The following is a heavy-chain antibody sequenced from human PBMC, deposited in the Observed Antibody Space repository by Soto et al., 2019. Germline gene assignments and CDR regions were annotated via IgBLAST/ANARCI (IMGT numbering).Heavy chain of an antibody. CDR1: GFTFSSYS. Sequence: VQLVESGGGLVKPGGSLRLSCAASGFTFSSYSMNWVRQAPGKGLEWVSSISSSSSYIYYADLVKGRFTISRDNAKNSLYLQMNSLRAEDTAVYYCARKYSGYDLAYFDYWGQGTLVTVSS. D-gene: IGHD5-12*01. J-gene: IGHJ4*02. V-gene: IGHV3-21*01. CDR3: ARKYSGYDLAYFDY. CDR2: ISSSSSYI.